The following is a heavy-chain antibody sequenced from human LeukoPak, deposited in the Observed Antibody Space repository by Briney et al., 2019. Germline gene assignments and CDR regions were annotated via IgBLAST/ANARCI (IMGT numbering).Heavy chain of an antibody. D-gene: IGHD3-16*02. J-gene: IGHJ4*02. CDR1: GGSFSGYY. V-gene: IGHV4-34*01. Sequence: KPSETLSLTCAVYGGSFSGYYWSWIRQPPGKGLEWIGEINHSGSTNYNPSLKSRVTISVDTSKNRFSLKLSSVTAADTAVYYCARGGSSYDYVWGSYRDQYYFDYWGQGTLVTVSS. CDR2: INHSGST. CDR3: ARGGSSYDYVWGSYRDQYYFDY.